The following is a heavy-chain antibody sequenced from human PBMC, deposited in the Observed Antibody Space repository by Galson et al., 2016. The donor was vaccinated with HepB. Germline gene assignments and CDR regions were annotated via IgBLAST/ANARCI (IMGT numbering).Heavy chain of an antibody. J-gene: IGHJ4*02. CDR1: GFTFEAIS. CDR3: AKEKLGPEWSVIDY. CDR2: INRDGGTT. Sequence: SLRLSCAASGFTFEAISMHWVRQAPGKGLEWVSLINRDGGTTYYADSVKGRFFVSRDISKNSLYLQLTSLRSENTAFDYCAKEKLGPEWSVIDYWGLGTLVTVSS. D-gene: IGHD3-3*01. V-gene: IGHV3-43*01.